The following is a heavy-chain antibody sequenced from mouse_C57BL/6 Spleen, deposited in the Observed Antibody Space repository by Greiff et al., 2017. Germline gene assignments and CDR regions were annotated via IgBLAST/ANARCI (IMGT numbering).Heavy chain of an antibody. CDR1: GYTFTSYD. CDR3: ARDDWAWFAY. J-gene: IGHJ3*01. V-gene: IGHV1-85*01. D-gene: IGHD4-1*01. Sequence: VQLQQSGPELVKPGASVKLSCKASGYTFTSYDIHWVKQRPGQGLEWIGWIYPRDGSTKYKQKFKDKATLTADKSSSTAYLQLGNLTYEDSAIKYCARDDWAWFAYWGQGTLVTVSA. CDR2: IYPRDGST.